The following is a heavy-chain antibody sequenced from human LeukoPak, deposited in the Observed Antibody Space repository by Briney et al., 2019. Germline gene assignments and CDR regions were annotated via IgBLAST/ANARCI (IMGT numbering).Heavy chain of an antibody. CDR2: ISSSSYI. D-gene: IGHD6-13*01. J-gene: IGHJ4*02. CDR1: GFDFSAYS. V-gene: IGHV3-21*01. Sequence: PGGSLRLSCAASGFDFSAYSMNWVRQAPGKGLEWVSSISSSSYIYYADSVKGRFTISRDNAKNSLYLQMNSLRAEDTAVYYCARDGVAAAGTDYWGQGTLVTVSS. CDR3: ARDGVAAAGTDY.